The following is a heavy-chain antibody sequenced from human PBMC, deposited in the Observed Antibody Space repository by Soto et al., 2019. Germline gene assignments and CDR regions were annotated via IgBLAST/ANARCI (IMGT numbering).Heavy chain of an antibody. CDR1: GFPFSTYA. J-gene: IGHJ4*02. CDR2: ISGSGSSR. Sequence: EVQLLESGGDLVQPGGSLRLSCAASGFPFSTYAMSWVRQAPGKGLEWVSAISGSGSSRYYADSVKGRFNISRENSKNTLYLQMNSLRAEDTVVYYCAKAGPNRAYSSGHKEGYYFDYWGQGTLVTVST. V-gene: IGHV3-23*01. CDR3: AKAGPNRAYSSGHKEGYYFDY. D-gene: IGHD6-19*01.